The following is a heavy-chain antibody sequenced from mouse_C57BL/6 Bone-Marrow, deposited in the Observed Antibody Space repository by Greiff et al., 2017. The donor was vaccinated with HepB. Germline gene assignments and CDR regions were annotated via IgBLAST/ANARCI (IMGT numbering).Heavy chain of an antibody. Sequence: QVQLQQPGAELVKPGASVKLSCKASGYTFTSYWMHWVKQRPGQGLEWIGMIHPNSGSTNYNEKFKSKATLTVDKSSSTAYMQLSSLTSEDSAVYYCARYDDRDYFDYWGQGTTLTVSS. D-gene: IGHD2-4*01. CDR2: IHPNSGST. CDR3: ARYDDRDYFDY. J-gene: IGHJ2*01. CDR1: GYTFTSYW. V-gene: IGHV1-64*01.